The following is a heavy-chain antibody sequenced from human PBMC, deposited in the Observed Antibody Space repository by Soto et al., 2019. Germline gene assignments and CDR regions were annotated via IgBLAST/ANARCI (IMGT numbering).Heavy chain of an antibody. CDR3: ARDEWLVTLYYYYYMDV. Sequence: EVQLVESGGGRVKPGGSLRLSCAASGFTFSSYSMNWVRQAPGKGLEWVSSISSSSSYIYYADSVKGRFTISRDNAKNSLYLQMNSLRAEDTAVYYCARDEWLVTLYYYYYMDVWGKGTTVTVSS. V-gene: IGHV3-21*01. CDR2: ISSSSSYI. D-gene: IGHD6-19*01. CDR1: GFTFSSYS. J-gene: IGHJ6*03.